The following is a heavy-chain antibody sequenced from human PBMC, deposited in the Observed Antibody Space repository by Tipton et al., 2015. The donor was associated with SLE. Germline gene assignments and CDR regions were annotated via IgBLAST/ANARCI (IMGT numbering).Heavy chain of an antibody. Sequence: GLVKPSETLSLTCAVYGGSFSGYYWSWIRQPPGKGLEWIGEINHSGSTNYNPSLKSRVTISVDTSKNQFSLKLSSVTAADTAVYYCAREFRLRWYYGMDVWGQGTTVTVSS. D-gene: IGHD2-21*01. CDR1: GGSFSGYY. CDR3: AREFRLRWYYGMDV. CDR2: INHSGST. V-gene: IGHV4-34*01. J-gene: IGHJ6*02.